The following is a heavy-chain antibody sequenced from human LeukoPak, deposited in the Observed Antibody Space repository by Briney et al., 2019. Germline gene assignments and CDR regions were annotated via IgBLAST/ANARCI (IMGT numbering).Heavy chain of an antibody. J-gene: IGHJ4*02. V-gene: IGHV3-9*01. Sequence: PGRSLRLSCVASGFTFDDYAMHWVWQAPGKGLEWVSGISWNSGTKGYADSVKGRFTISRDDAKNSLYLQMNSLRPEDTALYYCAKDLRNYYGSGSIVDCWGQGTLVTVPS. CDR3: AKDLRNYYGSGSIVDC. CDR2: ISWNSGTK. CDR1: GFTFDDYA. D-gene: IGHD3-10*01.